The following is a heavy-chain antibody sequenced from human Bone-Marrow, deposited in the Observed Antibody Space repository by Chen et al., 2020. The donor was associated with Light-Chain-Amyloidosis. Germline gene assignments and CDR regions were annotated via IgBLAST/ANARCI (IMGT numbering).Heavy chain of an antibody. CDR3: AREGRSGNSNPFDY. J-gene: IGHJ4*02. V-gene: IGHV1-69*01. D-gene: IGHD3-3*01. CDR1: GGTFSTYA. Sequence: QVQLVQSGAEVKKPGSSVKVSCKASGGTFSTYAFSWVRQAPGQGLEWMGGITPMFATAHNTQNFQGRVTITADESTSTTYMELRSLRFEDTAIYYCAREGRSGNSNPFDYWGQGTLVTVSS. CDR2: ITPMFATA.